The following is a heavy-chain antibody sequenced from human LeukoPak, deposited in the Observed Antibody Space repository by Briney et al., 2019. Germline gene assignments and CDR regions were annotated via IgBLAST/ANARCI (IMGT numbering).Heavy chain of an antibody. CDR3: ARGMYYYDSSGLFDI. Sequence: ASVKVSCKASGYTFTGYYMHCVRQAPGQGLEWMGWINPNSGGTNYAQKFQGRVTMTRDTSISTAYMELSRLRSDDTAVYYCARGMYYYDSSGLFDIWGQGTMVTVSS. V-gene: IGHV1-2*02. CDR1: GYTFTGYY. D-gene: IGHD3-22*01. CDR2: INPNSGGT. J-gene: IGHJ3*02.